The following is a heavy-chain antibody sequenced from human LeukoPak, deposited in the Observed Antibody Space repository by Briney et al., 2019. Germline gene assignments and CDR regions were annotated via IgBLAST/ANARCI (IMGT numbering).Heavy chain of an antibody. V-gene: IGHV3-74*01. J-gene: IGHJ4*02. CDR1: GFTFSSYW. CDR3: ARERGGLSSSWYFTLDY. CDR2: INSDGSTT. Sequence: TGGSLRLSCAVSGFTFSSYWMHWVRQAPGKGLVWVSRINSDGSTTGHAGSVKGRFTVSRDNGKNTLYLQMNSLRAEDTAVYYCARERGGLSSSWYFTLDYWGQGTLVTVSS. D-gene: IGHD6-13*01.